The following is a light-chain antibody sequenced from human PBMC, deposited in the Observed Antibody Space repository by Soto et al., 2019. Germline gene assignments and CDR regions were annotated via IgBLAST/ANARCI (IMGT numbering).Light chain of an antibody. CDR2: DAS. V-gene: IGKV3-15*01. J-gene: IGKJ3*01. Sequence: EIVMTQSPVTLSVSPGERATLSCRASQSVGRNLAWYQQKPGQAPRLLIYDASNRATGIPARFSGSGSGTEFTLIISSLQSEDFAVYYCQQFNKWPPVFGPGPKVDVK. CDR3: QQFNKWPPV. CDR1: QSVGRN.